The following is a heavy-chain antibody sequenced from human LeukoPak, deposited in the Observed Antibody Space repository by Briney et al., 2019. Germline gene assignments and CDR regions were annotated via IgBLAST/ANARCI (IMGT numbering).Heavy chain of an antibody. D-gene: IGHD6-19*01. V-gene: IGHV3-23*01. J-gene: IGHJ4*02. CDR1: GFTFSSYA. Sequence: GGSLRLSCAASGFTFSSYAMSWVRQAPWKGLGWVSALSASGGGTYYADSVKGRFTISRDNSKNTLYLQMNSLRAEDTAVYYCAKDKGSGWYEYWGQGTLVTVSS. CDR2: LSASGGGT. CDR3: AKDKGSGWYEY.